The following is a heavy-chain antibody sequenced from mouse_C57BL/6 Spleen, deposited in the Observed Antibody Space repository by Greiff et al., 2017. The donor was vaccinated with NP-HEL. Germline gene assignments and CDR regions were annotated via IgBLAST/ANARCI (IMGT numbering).Heavy chain of an antibody. Sequence: QVQLKESGPGLVAPSQSLSITCTVSGFSLTSYAISWVRQPPGQGLEWLGVIWTGGGTNYNSALNSRLSISKGNSKSQLFIKMNRLQTDDTARYYCARNYYGSSYGYFDVWGTVTTVTVSS. CDR2: IWTGGGT. D-gene: IGHD1-1*01. CDR1: GFSLTSYA. CDR3: ARNYYGSSYGYFDV. V-gene: IGHV2-9-1*01. J-gene: IGHJ1*03.